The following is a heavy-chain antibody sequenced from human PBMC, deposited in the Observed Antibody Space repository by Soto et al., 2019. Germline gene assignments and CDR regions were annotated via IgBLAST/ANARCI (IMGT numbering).Heavy chain of an antibody. D-gene: IGHD2-8*01. J-gene: IGHJ4*02. V-gene: IGHV4-39*01. CDR1: GGSITSSSHY. Sequence: QLQLQESGPGLVKPSETLSLTCTVSGGSITSSSHYWGWIRRPPGKGLECIGNIYYDGNTYYNPSLKSRVTISLNTSKHQFSLTLNSVTAADTAVYYCARSSIVPRLFTYPFDYWGQGTLVTVSS. CDR2: IYYDGNT. CDR3: ARSSIVPRLFTYPFDY.